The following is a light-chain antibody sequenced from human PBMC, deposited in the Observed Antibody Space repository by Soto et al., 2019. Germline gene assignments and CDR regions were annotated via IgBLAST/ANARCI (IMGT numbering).Light chain of an antibody. J-gene: IGKJ1*01. Sequence: AIRMTQSPSSFSASTGDRVTITCRATQGISSYLAWYQQKPGQAPKLLIYAASTLQSGVPSRFSGSGSGTDFTLTIDCLQSEDFATYYCQQYYDYPRTFGQGTKVEMK. V-gene: IGKV1-8*01. CDR3: QQYYDYPRT. CDR1: QGISSY. CDR2: AAS.